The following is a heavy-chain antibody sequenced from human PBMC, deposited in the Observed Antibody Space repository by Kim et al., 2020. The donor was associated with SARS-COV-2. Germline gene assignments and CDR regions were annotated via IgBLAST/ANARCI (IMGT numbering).Heavy chain of an antibody. D-gene: IGHD6-13*01. CDR2: ISSSSTI. J-gene: IGHJ4*02. CDR1: GFTFSSYS. Sequence: GGSLRLSCAASGFTFSSYSMNWVRQAPGKGLEWVSYISSSSTIYYADSVKGRFTISRDNAKNSLYLQMNSLRDEDTAVYYCARGAAAAADYWGQGTLVTV. V-gene: IGHV3-48*02. CDR3: ARGAAAAADY.